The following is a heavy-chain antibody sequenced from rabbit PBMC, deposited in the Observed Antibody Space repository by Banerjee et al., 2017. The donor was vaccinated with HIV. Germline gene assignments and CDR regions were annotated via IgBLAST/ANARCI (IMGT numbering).Heavy chain of an antibody. Sequence: QSLEESGGDLVKPGASLTLTCTASGFTISSYYMCWVRQAPGRGLEWIACIYAGSSGSTWYASWAKGRFTISKTSSTTVTLRMTSLTAADTATYFCATTYAGYGYGFNLWGPGTLVTVS. CDR3: ATTYAGYGYGFNL. CDR2: IYAGSSGST. V-gene: IGHV1S40*01. D-gene: IGHD6-1*01. J-gene: IGHJ4*01. CDR1: GFTISSYY.